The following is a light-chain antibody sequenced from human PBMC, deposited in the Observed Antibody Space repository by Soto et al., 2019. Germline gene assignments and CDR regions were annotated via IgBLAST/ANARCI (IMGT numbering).Light chain of an antibody. J-gene: IGKJ5*01. Sequence: IQMTQSPSSLSASVGDRVTITCRASQSTSSYVNWYQQKPGKAPKLLMYTASSLQSGVPSRFSGSGSGTDFTLTISSLQPEDFATYYCQQSFSTPPTFGQGTRVDIK. CDR1: QSTSSY. V-gene: IGKV1-39*01. CDR2: TAS. CDR3: QQSFSTPPT.